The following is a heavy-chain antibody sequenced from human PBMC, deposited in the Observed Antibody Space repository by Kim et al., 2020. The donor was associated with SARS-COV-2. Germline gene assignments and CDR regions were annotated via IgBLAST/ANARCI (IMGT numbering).Heavy chain of an antibody. D-gene: IGHD2-15*01. CDR2: ITGGGGT. CDR1: GFTFSSYA. Sequence: GGSLRLSCAASGFTFSSYAMSWVRQAPGKGLEWVSAITGGGGTYYADSVKGRFTIVRDNSKDTLYLQMNSLRAEDTAVCYCAIDRVAAVRNGNYFDSWGQRSLVTVSS. CDR3: AIDRVAAVRNGNYFDS. V-gene: IGHV3-23*01. J-gene: IGHJ4*02.